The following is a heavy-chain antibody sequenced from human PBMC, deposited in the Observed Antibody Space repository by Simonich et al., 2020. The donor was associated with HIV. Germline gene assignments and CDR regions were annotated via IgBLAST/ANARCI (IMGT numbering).Heavy chain of an antibody. CDR3: TSSSGTYYYYYFYMDV. V-gene: IGHV3-73*02. CDR1: GFTFSASP. J-gene: IGHJ6*03. D-gene: IGHD1-26*01. CDR2: MRSKANSYAT. Sequence: EYGGGLVQPGGSLKLSCAASGFTFSASPMHWVRQASGKGLEWVGRMRSKANSYATEYAASVKGRFTISRDDSKNTAYLQMNSLKTEDTAVYYCTSSSGTYYYYYFYMDVWGKGTTVTVSS.